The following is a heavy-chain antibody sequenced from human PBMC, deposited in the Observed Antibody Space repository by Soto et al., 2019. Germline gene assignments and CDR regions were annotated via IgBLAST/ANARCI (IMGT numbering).Heavy chain of an antibody. J-gene: IGHJ4*02. CDR3: ARDVLVVVPAAIPDY. V-gene: IGHV3-7*01. D-gene: IGHD2-2*02. Sequence: GGSLRLSCAASGFTFSSYWMSWVRQAPGKGLEWVANIKQDGSEKYYVDSVKGRFTISRDNAKNSLYLQMNSLRAEDTAVYYCARDVLVVVPAAIPDYWGQGTLVTVAS. CDR1: GFTFSSYW. CDR2: IKQDGSEK.